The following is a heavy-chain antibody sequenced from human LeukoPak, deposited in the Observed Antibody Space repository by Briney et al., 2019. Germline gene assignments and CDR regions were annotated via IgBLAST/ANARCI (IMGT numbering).Heavy chain of an antibody. CDR1: GFTFSSYA. J-gene: IGHJ4*02. CDR2: ISGSGGST. Sequence: PGGSLRLSCAASGFTFSSYAMSWVRQAPGKGLEWVSAISGSGGSTYYADSVKGRFTISRDNSKNTLYLQMNSLRAEDTAVYYCAMYGSGSQYFDYWGQGTLVTVSS. D-gene: IGHD3-10*01. V-gene: IGHV3-23*01. CDR3: AMYGSGSQYFDY.